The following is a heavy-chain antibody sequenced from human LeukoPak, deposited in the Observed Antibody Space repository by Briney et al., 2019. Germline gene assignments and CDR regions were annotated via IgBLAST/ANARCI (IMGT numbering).Heavy chain of an antibody. J-gene: IGHJ4*02. Sequence: HAGGSLRLSCAASGFTFSSYWMSWVRQAPGKGLEWVANIKQDGSEKYYVDSVKGRFTISRDNAKNSLYLQMNSLRAEDTAVYYCARADSSGYYYPNYFDYWGQGTLVTVSS. V-gene: IGHV3-7*01. CDR1: GFTFSSYW. D-gene: IGHD3-22*01. CDR3: ARADSSGYYYPNYFDY. CDR2: IKQDGSEK.